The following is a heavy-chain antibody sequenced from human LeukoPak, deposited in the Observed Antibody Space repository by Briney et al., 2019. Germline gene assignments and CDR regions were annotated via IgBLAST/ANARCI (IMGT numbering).Heavy chain of an antibody. CDR2: INPKGGTP. D-gene: IGHD3-10*01. CDR1: GQTFTFYF. Sequence: AASVKVSCKAAGQTFTFYFMHWVRQAPGQGFEWMGVINPKGGTPTYAQKFQGRVSMTTDTSTNTVYMELNSLRSDDTAVYYCTRAPNFDSGSYRHFQQWGQGTLVIVS. CDR3: TRAPNFDSGSYRHFQQ. J-gene: IGHJ1*01. V-gene: IGHV1-46*01.